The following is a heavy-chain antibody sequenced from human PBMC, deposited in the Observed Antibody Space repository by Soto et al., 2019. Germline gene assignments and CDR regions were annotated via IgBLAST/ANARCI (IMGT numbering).Heavy chain of an antibody. CDR3: ARQGDYEWYFDL. CDR1: GGSISTTNYY. D-gene: IGHD4-17*01. Sequence: QLQLQESGPGLVKPSETLSLTCTISGGSISTTNYYWGWIRQPPGKGLEWIGTIYDSGSTYYKPSLKIRLTISADTSKNKFSLKQSSVTAADTDVYYCARQGDYEWYFDLWGRGTLVTVSS. V-gene: IGHV4-39*01. J-gene: IGHJ2*01. CDR2: IYDSGST.